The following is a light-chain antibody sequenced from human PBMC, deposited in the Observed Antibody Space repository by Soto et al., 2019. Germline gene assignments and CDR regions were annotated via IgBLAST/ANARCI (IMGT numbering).Light chain of an antibody. CDR3: QQYNNWPPIT. J-gene: IGKJ5*01. V-gene: IGKV3D-15*01. CDR1: QSVSSSY. CDR2: GAS. Sequence: EIVLTQSPGTLSLSPGERATLSCRASQSVSSSYLGWYQQKPGQAPRLLMYGASNRATGIPARFSGSGSGTEFTLTISSLQSEDFAVYYCQQYNNWPPITFGQGTRLEIK.